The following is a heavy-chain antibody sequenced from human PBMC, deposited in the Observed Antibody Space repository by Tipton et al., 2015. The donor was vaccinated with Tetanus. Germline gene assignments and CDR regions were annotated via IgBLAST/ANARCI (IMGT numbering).Heavy chain of an antibody. CDR1: GGSISNYY. V-gene: IGHV4-4*07. Sequence: TLSLTCSVSGGSISNYYWNWIWHPAGKGLEWIGRIYVTWATNHSFALQSRVTMSIDRAKNQASLTLHSVTSGAAAMFCCARNGVFCHVGSGFYAFDVWGRGTMVAVSS. D-gene: IGHD3-3*02. CDR3: ARNGVFCHVGSGFYAFDV. J-gene: IGHJ3*01. CDR2: IYVTWAT.